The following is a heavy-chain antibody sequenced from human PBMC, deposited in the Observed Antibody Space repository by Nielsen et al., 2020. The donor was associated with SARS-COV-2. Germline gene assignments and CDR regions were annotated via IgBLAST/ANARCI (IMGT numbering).Heavy chain of an antibody. V-gene: IGHV3-9*01. D-gene: IGHD6-19*01. Sequence: SLKISCAASGFTFDDYAMHWVRQAPGKGLEWVSGISWNSGSIGYADSVKGRFTISRDNAKNSLYLQMNSLRAEDTALYYCAKRAQAESGGYWGQGTLVTVSS. CDR3: AKRAQAESGGY. CDR1: GFTFDDYA. J-gene: IGHJ4*02. CDR2: ISWNSGSI.